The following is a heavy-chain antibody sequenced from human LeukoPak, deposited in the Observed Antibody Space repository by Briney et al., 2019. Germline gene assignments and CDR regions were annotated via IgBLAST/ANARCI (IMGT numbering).Heavy chain of an antibody. Sequence: ASVKVSCKASGYTFTSYDINWVRQATGQGLEWMGWMNPNSGNTGYAQKFQGRVTMTRNTSISTAYMELSSLRSEDTAVYYCARDEDDCTNGVCYRVYFDYWGQGTLVTVSS. J-gene: IGHJ4*02. D-gene: IGHD2-8*01. CDR3: ARDEDDCTNGVCYRVYFDY. CDR1: GYTFTSYD. V-gene: IGHV1-8*01. CDR2: MNPNSGNT.